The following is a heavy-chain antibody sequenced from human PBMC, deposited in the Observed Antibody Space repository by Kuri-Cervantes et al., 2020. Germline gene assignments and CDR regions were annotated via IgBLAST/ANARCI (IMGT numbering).Heavy chain of an antibody. CDR1: GFSLSNAY. D-gene: IGHD3-22*01. CDR2: IKSKSAGGTT. Sequence: GESLKISCAASGFSLSNAYMGWVRQAPGKGLEWVGRIKSKSAGGTTDYAAPVKGRFTISRDDSKNTLYLQMNSLKTEDTAVYYCTTDEWYYYDSSGYSPDYWGQGTLVTVSS. J-gene: IGHJ4*02. V-gene: IGHV3-15*01. CDR3: TTDEWYYYDSSGYSPDY.